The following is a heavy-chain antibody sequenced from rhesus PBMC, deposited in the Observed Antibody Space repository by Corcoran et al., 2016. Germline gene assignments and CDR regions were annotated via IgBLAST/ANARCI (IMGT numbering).Heavy chain of an antibody. V-gene: IGHV1-180*01. CDR1: GSVFTSYY. CDR2: ISPYNGNK. D-gene: IGHD2-21*01. J-gene: IGHJ5-2*02. CDR3: ARAPATGSLDV. Sequence: QVQLVQSGADLKQPGASVKLSCKASGSVFTSYYMHRVRQAPGPGLAWIGLISPYNGNKVYAQNFQGRVTITTDTSTSTGYMELSSLRSDDTAVYYCARAPATGSLDVWGRGVLVTVSS.